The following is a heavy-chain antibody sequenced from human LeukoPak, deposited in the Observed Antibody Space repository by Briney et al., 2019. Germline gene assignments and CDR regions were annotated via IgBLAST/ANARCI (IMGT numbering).Heavy chain of an antibody. Sequence: GGSLRLSCAASGFTFSNYWMGWVRQAPGKRLEWVANMNIDGSEKYYADSVKGRFSISRDNARNSVYLQMASLRVEDTAVYYCARGPTMYNWNDPFNFDFWGQGTLVTVSS. D-gene: IGHD1-20*01. CDR2: MNIDGSEK. CDR3: ARGPTMYNWNDPFNFDF. CDR1: GFTFSNYW. J-gene: IGHJ4*02. V-gene: IGHV3-7*01.